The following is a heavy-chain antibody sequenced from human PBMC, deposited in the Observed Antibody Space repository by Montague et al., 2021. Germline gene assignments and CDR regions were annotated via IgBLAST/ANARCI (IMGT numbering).Heavy chain of an antibody. J-gene: IGHJ4*02. Sequence: SLRLSCAASGFTFDGYAMHWVRQAPGKGLEWVSGISWNSGNIGYADSVKGRFTISRDNAKNSLYLQMNSLRAEDTALCYCAKDETRGYSYGTPDYWGQGTLVTVSS. CDR1: GFTFDGYA. V-gene: IGHV3-9*01. CDR3: AKDETRGYSYGTPDY. D-gene: IGHD5-18*01. CDR2: ISWNSGNI.